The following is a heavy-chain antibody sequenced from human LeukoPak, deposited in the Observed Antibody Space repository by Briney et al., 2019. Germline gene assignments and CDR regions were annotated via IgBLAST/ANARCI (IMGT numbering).Heavy chain of an antibody. Sequence: GGSLRLSCAASGFTFSSYAMHWVRQAPGKGLEWVSVISYDGSNKYYAESVKGRFTISRDNSKNTLYLQMNSLRAEDTGVYYCARDRRNYDILPGYYLDYWGQGTLVTVSS. CDR1: GFTFSSYA. CDR3: ARDRRNYDILPGYYLDY. D-gene: IGHD3-9*01. V-gene: IGHV3-30-3*01. J-gene: IGHJ4*02. CDR2: ISYDGSNK.